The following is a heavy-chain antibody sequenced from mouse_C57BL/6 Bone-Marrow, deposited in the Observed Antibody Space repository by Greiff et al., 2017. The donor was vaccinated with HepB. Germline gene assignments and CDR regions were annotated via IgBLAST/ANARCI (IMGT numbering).Heavy chain of an antibody. J-gene: IGHJ4*01. V-gene: IGHV1-64*01. CDR2: IHPNSGST. Sequence: QQPGAELVKPGASVKLSCKASGYTFTSYWMHWVKQRPGQGLEWIGMIHPNSGSTNYNEKFKSKATLTVDKSSSTAYMQLSSLTSEDSAVYYCAREHYYGSPYAMDYWGQGTSVTVSS. CDR1: GYTFTSYW. D-gene: IGHD1-1*01. CDR3: AREHYYGSPYAMDY.